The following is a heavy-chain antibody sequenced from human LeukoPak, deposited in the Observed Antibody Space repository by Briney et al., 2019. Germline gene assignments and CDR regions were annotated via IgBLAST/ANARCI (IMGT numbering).Heavy chain of an antibody. Sequence: SETLSLTCAVSGGSISSSNWWSWVRQPPGKGLEWIGEIYHSGSTNYNPSLKSRVTISVDKSKNQFSLKLSSVTAADTAVYYCARDRRYFDYHFDYWGQGTLVTVSS. CDR2: IYHSGST. V-gene: IGHV4-4*02. J-gene: IGHJ4*02. D-gene: IGHD3-9*01. CDR1: GGSISSSNW. CDR3: ARDRRYFDYHFDY.